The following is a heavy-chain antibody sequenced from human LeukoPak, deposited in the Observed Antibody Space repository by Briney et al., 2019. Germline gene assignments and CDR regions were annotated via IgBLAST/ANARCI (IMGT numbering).Heavy chain of an antibody. J-gene: IGHJ4*02. CDR1: GYTFTSYG. V-gene: IGHV1-18*01. CDR2: ISAYNGNT. D-gene: IGHD3-10*01. CDR3: ARDDHEVDGSGSYLVFVSFFSGRSSLDY. Sequence: ASVKLSCKASGYTFTSYGISWVRHDPGQGLERMGWISAYNGNTNYAQKLQGRVAMTTDTSTSTAYMELRSLRSDDTAVYYCARDDHEVDGSGSYLVFVSFFSGRSSLDYWGQGTLVTVSS.